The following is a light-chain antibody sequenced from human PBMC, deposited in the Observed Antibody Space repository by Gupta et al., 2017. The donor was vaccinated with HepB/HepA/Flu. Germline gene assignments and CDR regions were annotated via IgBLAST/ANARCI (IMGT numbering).Light chain of an antibody. J-gene: IGKJ2*01. CDR2: AAS. CDR3: QQSYSTLPFT. CDR1: QSISNS. V-gene: IGKV1-39*01. Sequence: DILMTQSPSSLSASVGDRVTITYRASQSISNSLNWYQQKPGKAPKFLIYAASTLQSGVPSRFSGSGSGTDFTLTISSLQPEDFATYYCQQSYSTLPFTFGQGTKLEIK.